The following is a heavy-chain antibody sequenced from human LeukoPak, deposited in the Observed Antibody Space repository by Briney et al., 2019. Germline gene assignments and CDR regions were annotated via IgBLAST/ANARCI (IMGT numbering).Heavy chain of an antibody. CDR3: ARVSDYGDYVSAFDI. CDR2: IWYDGSNK. V-gene: IGHV3-33*01. J-gene: IGHJ3*02. Sequence: GGSLRLSCAASGFTFSSYGMHWVRQAPGKGLEWVAVIWYDGSNKYYADSVKGRFTISRDNSKNTLYLQMNRLRAEDTAVYYCARVSDYGDYVSAFDIWGQGTMVTVSS. CDR1: GFTFSSYG. D-gene: IGHD4-17*01.